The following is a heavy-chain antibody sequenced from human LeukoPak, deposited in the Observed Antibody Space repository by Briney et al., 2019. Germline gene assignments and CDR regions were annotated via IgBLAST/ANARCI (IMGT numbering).Heavy chain of an antibody. Sequence: GGSLRLSCAASGFTFSSYSMNWVRQAPGKGLEWASSISSSSSYIYYADSVKGGFTISRDNAKNSLYLQMNSLRAEDTALYYCASARRDYYDSRGAFDIWGQGTMVTVSS. CDR1: GFTFSSYS. CDR2: ISSSSSYI. CDR3: ASARRDYYDSRGAFDI. J-gene: IGHJ3*02. V-gene: IGHV3-21*01. D-gene: IGHD3-22*01.